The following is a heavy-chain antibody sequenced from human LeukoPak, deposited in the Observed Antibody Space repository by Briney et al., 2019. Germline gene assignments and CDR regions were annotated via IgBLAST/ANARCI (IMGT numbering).Heavy chain of an antibody. CDR3: ARAMRITAAGTFYFDY. J-gene: IGHJ4*02. Sequence: SQTLSLTCAISGDSVSSNSATWNWIRQSPSRGLEWLGRTYYRSKWYDDYGVSVKSRITMNPDTSKNQFFLQLNSVTPEDTAVYYCARAMRITAAGTFYFDYWGQGTLVTVSS. CDR2: TYYRSKWYD. V-gene: IGHV6-1*01. D-gene: IGHD6-25*01. CDR1: GDSVSSNSAT.